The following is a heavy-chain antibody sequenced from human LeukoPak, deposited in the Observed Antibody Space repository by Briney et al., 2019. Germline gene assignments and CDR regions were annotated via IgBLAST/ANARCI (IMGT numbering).Heavy chain of an antibody. Sequence: GGSLRLPCAASGFTFSRYWMHWVRQAPAKGLVWVSRINSDGRSPTYVDSVKGRFTISRDNAKNTLYLQMNSLRAEDTAVYYCARVEGVYSSTWYFHYWGQGTLVTVSS. D-gene: IGHD6-13*01. CDR1: GFTFSRYW. J-gene: IGHJ4*02. V-gene: IGHV3-74*01. CDR3: ARVEGVYSSTWYFHY. CDR2: INSDGRSP.